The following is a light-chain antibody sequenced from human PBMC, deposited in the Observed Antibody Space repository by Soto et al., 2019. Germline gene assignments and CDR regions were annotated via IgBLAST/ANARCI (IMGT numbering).Light chain of an antibody. Sequence: DIQMTQSPYSLSASVGDSVTITCRASQNIRTYLNWYQQKPGRAPKLIIHSASALPSGVPSRFSGSGSGTEFTLSMSGLQPEDFATYYCQQGHSTPYTFGQGTKVEIK. J-gene: IGKJ2*01. CDR2: SAS. V-gene: IGKV1-39*01. CDR3: QQGHSTPYT. CDR1: QNIRTY.